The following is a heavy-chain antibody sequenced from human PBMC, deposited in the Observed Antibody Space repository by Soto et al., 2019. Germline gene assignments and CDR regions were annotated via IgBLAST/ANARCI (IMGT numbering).Heavy chain of an antibody. CDR1: GGTFSSYA. V-gene: IGHV1-69*13. D-gene: IGHD4-17*01. Sequence: SVKVSCKASGGTFSSYAISWVRQAPGQGLEWMGGIIPIFGTANYAQKFQGRVTITADESTSTAHMELSSLRSEDTAVYYCASQDYGDYVDLEFDYWGQGTLVTVSS. J-gene: IGHJ4*02. CDR2: IIPIFGTA. CDR3: ASQDYGDYVDLEFDY.